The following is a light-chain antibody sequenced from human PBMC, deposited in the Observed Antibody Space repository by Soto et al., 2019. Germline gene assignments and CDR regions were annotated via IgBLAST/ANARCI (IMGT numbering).Light chain of an antibody. V-gene: IGKV3D-20*02. CDR3: QQRSNWAWT. J-gene: IGKJ1*01. Sequence: EIVLTQSPGTLSLSPGERATLSCRASQSVSSSYLAWYQQKPGQAPRLLIYGASSRATGIPDRFSGSGSGTDFTLTISSLEPEDFAVYYCQQRSNWAWTFGQGSMVDVK. CDR2: GAS. CDR1: QSVSSSY.